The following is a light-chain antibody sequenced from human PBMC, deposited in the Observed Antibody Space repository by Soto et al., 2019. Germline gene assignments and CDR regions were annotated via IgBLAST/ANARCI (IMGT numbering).Light chain of an antibody. V-gene: IGKV4-1*01. CDR1: QSXLYSSNNKNY. CDR3: QQYYSTPPT. Sequence: QSXLYSSNNKNYLAWYQQKPGQPPKLLIYWASTRESGVPDRFSGSGSGTDFTLTISSLQAEDVAVYYCQQYYSTPPTFGGGTKVDIK. CDR2: WAS. J-gene: IGKJ4*01.